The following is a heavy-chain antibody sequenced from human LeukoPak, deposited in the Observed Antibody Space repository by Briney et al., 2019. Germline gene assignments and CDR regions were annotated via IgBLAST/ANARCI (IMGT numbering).Heavy chain of an antibody. Sequence: ASVKVSCKASGFTFSGYYLQWVRQAPGQGLEWMGWTNPNSGGTNYAQKFQGRVTMTRDTSISTAYMELSRLRSDDTAVYYCARDRFFETEGLALKMGVGLFWFDPWGQGTLVTVSS. D-gene: IGHD3-3*01. J-gene: IGHJ5*02. CDR3: ARDRFFETEGLALKMGVGLFWFDP. CDR1: GFTFSGYY. V-gene: IGHV1-2*02. CDR2: TNPNSGGT.